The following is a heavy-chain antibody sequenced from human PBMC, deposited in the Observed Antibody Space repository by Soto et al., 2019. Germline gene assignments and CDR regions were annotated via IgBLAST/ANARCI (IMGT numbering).Heavy chain of an antibody. V-gene: IGHV4-59*01. CDR2: VYYSGST. Sequence: PSETLSLTCTVSGASISSSYWSWIRQSPGKGLEWIGYVYYSGSTNYNPSLKSRVTISVDTSKNQFSLKLSSVTAADTALYYCARGYYDSSGQSNTFDIWGQGTMVTVS. CDR3: ARGYYDSSGQSNTFDI. CDR1: GASISSSY. D-gene: IGHD3-22*01. J-gene: IGHJ3*02.